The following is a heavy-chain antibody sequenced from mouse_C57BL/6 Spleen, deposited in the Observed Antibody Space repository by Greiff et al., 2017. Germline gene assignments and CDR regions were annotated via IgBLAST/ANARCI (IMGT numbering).Heavy chain of an antibody. D-gene: IGHD1-1*01. V-gene: IGHV1-64*01. J-gene: IGHJ2*01. CDR3: ARIYYGSSYDY. Sequence: QVQLKQPGAELVKPGASVKLSCKASGYTFTSYWMHWVKQRPGQGLEWIGMIHPNSGSTNYNEKFKSKATLTVDKSSSTAYMQLSSLTSEDSAVYYCARIYYGSSYDYWGQGTTLTVSS. CDR2: IHPNSGST. CDR1: GYTFTSYW.